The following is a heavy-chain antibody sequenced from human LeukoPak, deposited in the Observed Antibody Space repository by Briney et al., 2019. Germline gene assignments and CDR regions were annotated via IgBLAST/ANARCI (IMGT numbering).Heavy chain of an antibody. CDR2: ISNSGST. CDR3: ASVPIRPTLNAFDI. V-gene: IGHV4-4*08. CDR1: GGSISSHY. J-gene: IGHJ3*02. D-gene: IGHD2-21*01. Sequence: SSETLSLTCTVSGGSISSHYWTWIRQSPVKGLEWIGDISNSGSTSYNPSLKSRVTISLDTSKNQFSLKLSSVTAADTAVYYCASVPIRPTLNAFDIWGQGTMVTVSS.